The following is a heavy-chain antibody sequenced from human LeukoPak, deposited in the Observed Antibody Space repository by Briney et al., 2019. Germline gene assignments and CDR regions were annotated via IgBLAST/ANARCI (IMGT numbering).Heavy chain of an antibody. CDR1: GGTFSSYA. Sequence: AASVKVSCKASGGTFSSYAISWVRQAPGQGLEWMGRIIPILGIANYAQKFQGRVTITADKSTSTAYMELSSLRSEDTAVYYCASDYGDYVPWFDPWGQGTLVTVSS. V-gene: IGHV1-69*04. CDR2: IIPILGIA. J-gene: IGHJ5*02. CDR3: ASDYGDYVPWFDP. D-gene: IGHD4-17*01.